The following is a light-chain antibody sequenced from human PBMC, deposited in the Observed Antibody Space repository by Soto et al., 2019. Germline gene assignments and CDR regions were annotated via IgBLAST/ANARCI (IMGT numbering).Light chain of an antibody. Sequence: DIQMTQSPSTLSASVGDRVTITCRASQSISSWLAWYQQKPGKAPKLLIYDASSLESGVPSRFSGSGSGTEFTLTISSLQPDDFATYYCQQRRDWPITFGQGTRLEIK. CDR2: DAS. CDR1: QSISSW. CDR3: QQRRDWPIT. V-gene: IGKV1-5*01. J-gene: IGKJ5*01.